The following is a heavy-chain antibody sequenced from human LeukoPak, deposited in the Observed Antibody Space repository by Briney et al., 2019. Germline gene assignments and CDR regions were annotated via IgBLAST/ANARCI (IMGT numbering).Heavy chain of an antibody. CDR2: IYHSGST. CDR1: GYSISSGYY. V-gene: IGHV4-38-2*01. Sequence: PSETLSLTCAVSGYSISSGYYWGWIRQPPGKGLEWIGSIYHSGSTYYNPSLKSRVTISVDTSKNQFSLKLSSVTAADTAVYYCARSLTGGDFDYWGQGTLVTVSS. J-gene: IGHJ4*02. D-gene: IGHD3-9*01. CDR3: ARSLTGGDFDY.